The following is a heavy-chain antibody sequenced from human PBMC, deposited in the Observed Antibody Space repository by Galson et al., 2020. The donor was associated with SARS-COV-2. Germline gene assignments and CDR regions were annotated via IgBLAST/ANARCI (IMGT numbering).Heavy chain of an antibody. V-gene: IGHV4-30-2*01. J-gene: IGHJ4*02. CDR2: IYPSGST. Sequence: TLSLTCTVSGGSMSSGGYSWSWIRQPPGKALEWIGYIYPSGSTYYNPSLKSRVTISVDRSKSQFSLRLSSVTAADTAVYYCARDGGNFDYWGQGTLVTVSS. CDR1: GGSMSSGGYS. CDR3: ARDGGNFDY. D-gene: IGHD2-15*01.